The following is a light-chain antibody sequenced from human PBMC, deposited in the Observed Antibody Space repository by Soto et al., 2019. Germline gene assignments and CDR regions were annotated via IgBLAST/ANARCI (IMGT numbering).Light chain of an antibody. CDR3: QQRYSWPPLT. CDR2: DAS. Sequence: PGERATLSCRASQTVYSYLAWYQQRPGQAPRLLIFDASNRATGVPARFRGSGSGTDFTLTINSLAPEDFAVYYCQQRYSWPPLTFGGGTRVELK. V-gene: IGKV3-11*01. J-gene: IGKJ4*01. CDR1: QTVYSY.